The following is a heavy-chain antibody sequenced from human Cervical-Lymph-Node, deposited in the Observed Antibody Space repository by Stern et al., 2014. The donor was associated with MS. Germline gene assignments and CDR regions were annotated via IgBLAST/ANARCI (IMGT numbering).Heavy chain of an antibody. V-gene: IGHV2-5*02. CDR3: AHARRDGYNLAFDF. CDR1: GFSLSTSGVG. Sequence: QITLKESGPTLVRPTQTLTLTCAFSGFSLSTSGVGGGWIRQPPGKALEWLALIFWDDDKRYRPSLRSRLTITKDTSKNQVVLTMTNMDPVDTATYYCAHARRDGYNLAFDFWGQGTMVTVSS. CDR2: IFWDDDK. J-gene: IGHJ3*01. D-gene: IGHD5-24*01.